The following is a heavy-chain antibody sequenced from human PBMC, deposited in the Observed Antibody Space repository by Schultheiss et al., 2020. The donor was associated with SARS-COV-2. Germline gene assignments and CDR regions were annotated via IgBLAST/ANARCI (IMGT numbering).Heavy chain of an antibody. CDR1: GFTFTSSA. V-gene: IGHV1-58*02. CDR3: ARGGDTATTYYFDY. J-gene: IGHJ4*02. Sequence: SVKVSCKASGFTFTSSAMQWVRQARGQRLEWIGWIVVGSGNTNYAQKFQGRVTITADESTSTAYMELSSLRSEDTAVYYCARGGDTATTYYFDYWGQGTLVTVSS. CDR2: IVVGSGNT. D-gene: IGHD5-18*01.